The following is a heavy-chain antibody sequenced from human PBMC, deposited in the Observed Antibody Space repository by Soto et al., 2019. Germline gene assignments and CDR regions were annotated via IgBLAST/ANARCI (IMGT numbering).Heavy chain of an antibody. CDR1: GGSISDYY. D-gene: IGHD1-7*01. J-gene: IGHJ4*02. CDR2: IYYSGTT. Sequence: PSETLSLTCTVSGGSISDYYWSWIRQPPGKGLEWIGYIYYSGTTHYNPSLKSRVTISVDTSKNQFSLKLSSVTAADTAAYYCARGLTTATTPYDYWGQGTLVTVSS. CDR3: ARGLTTATTPYDY. V-gene: IGHV4-59*01.